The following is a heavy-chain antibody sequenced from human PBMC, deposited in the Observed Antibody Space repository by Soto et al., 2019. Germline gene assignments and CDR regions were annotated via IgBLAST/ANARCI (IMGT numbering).Heavy chain of an antibody. V-gene: IGHV1-69*01. J-gene: IGHJ4*02. CDR1: GGTFSSET. D-gene: IGHD3-10*01. Sequence: QVQLVQSGADVKKPGSSVKVSCQASGGTFSSETLSWVRQAPGQGLEWVGGIIPLFGTASYAQKFQGRVTIPADESTSTVYRELSSRRSDDTAVYFWATELGENPASPFDAWGKGTLVTVS. CDR2: IIPLFGTA. CDR3: ATELGENPASPFDA.